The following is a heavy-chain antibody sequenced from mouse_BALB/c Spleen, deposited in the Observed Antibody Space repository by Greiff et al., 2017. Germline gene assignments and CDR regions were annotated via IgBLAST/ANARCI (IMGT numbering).Heavy chain of an antibody. Sequence: EVKLVESGGGLVQPGGSRKLSCAASGFTFSSFGMHWVRQAPEKGLEWVAYISSGSSTIYYADTVKGRFTISRDNPKNTLFLQMTSLRSEDTAMYYCARGGLRSFAYWGQGTLVTVSA. CDR1: GFTFSSFG. J-gene: IGHJ3*01. D-gene: IGHD2-4*01. CDR3: ARGGLRSFAY. CDR2: ISSGSSTI. V-gene: IGHV5-17*02.